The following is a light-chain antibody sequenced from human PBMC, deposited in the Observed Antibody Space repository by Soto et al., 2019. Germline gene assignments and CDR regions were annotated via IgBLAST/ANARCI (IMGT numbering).Light chain of an antibody. Sequence: QSALTQPASVSGSPGQSITISCTGTSNDVGYYNYVSWYQHHPGKAPKLMISDVSNRPSGVSNRFSGSKSGNTASLTISGLQPEDEAEYYGRSYTSSASLPGIFGTGTKLTVL. CDR2: DVS. CDR3: RSYTSSASLPGI. V-gene: IGLV2-14*03. CDR1: SNDVGYYNY. J-gene: IGLJ1*01.